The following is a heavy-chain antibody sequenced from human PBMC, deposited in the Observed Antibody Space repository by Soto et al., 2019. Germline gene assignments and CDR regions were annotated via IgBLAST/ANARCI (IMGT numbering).Heavy chain of an antibody. V-gene: IGHV1-69*08. CDR1: GGTFSSYT. CDR2: IIPILGIA. CDR3: AREGADDILNGYYLY. Sequence: QVQLVQSGAEVKKPGSSVKVSCKASGGTFSSYTISWVRQAPGQGLEWMGRIIPILGIANYAQKFQGRVTITADKSTSTAYMELSSLRSEDTAVYYCAREGADDILNGYYLYWGQGTLVTVSS. D-gene: IGHD3-9*01. J-gene: IGHJ4*02.